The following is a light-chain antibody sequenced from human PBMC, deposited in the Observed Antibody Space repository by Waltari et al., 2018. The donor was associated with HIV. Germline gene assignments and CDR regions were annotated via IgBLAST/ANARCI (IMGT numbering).Light chain of an antibody. J-gene: IGLJ3*02. CDR2: EVS. Sequence: QSALTQPASVSGSPGQSITISCTGTGSDLRDSTSVPWYQHHPGKAPKVIIYEVSNRPSGVSSRFSGSISGNTASLTISGLQAEDEADYFCTSYISSASPEFGGGTKVTVL. CDR3: TSYISSASPE. CDR1: GSDLRDSTS. V-gene: IGLV2-14*01.